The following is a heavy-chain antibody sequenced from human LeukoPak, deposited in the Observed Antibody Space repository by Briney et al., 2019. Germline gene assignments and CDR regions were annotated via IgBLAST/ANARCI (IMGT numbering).Heavy chain of an antibody. CDR3: AREARAAVGLFWYFDL. CDR1: GYTFTGYY. J-gene: IGHJ2*01. D-gene: IGHD6-13*01. Sequence: ASVKVSCKASGYTFTGYYMHWVRQAPGQGLEWMGWINPNSGGTNYAQKFQGRVTMTRDTSISTAYMELSRLRSDDTAVYYCAREARAAVGLFWYFDLWGRGTLVTVSS. V-gene: IGHV1-2*02. CDR2: INPNSGGT.